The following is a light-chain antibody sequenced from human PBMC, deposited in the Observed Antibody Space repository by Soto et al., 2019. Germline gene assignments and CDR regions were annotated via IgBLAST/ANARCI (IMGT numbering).Light chain of an antibody. CDR3: AAWDDSLNGVV. Sequence: QPVLTQPPSASGTPGQRVTISCSGSRSNIGSNTVDWYRQLPGTAPKLLIYSHNQRPSGVPDRFSGSKSGTSASLAISGLQSEDEADYYCAAWDDSLNGVVFGGGTQLTVL. V-gene: IGLV1-44*01. CDR2: SHN. J-gene: IGLJ2*01. CDR1: RSNIGSNT.